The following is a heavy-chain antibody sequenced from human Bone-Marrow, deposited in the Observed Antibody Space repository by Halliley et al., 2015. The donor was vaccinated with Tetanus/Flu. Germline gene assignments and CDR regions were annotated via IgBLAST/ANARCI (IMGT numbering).Heavy chain of an antibody. CDR2: IDSRGRSI. Sequence: SLRLSCVASGFTFSSYEMNWVRQAPGKGLEWLSFIDSRGRSIKYAESVKGRFTISRDNGKKSLYLQMYSLRAEDTAVYYCAGDQWYYEDSGDFYSKYGMEVWGQGTTVIVSS. D-gene: IGHD3-22*01. CDR1: GFTFSSYE. V-gene: IGHV3-48*03. J-gene: IGHJ6*02. CDR3: AGDQWYYEDSGDFYSKYGMEV.